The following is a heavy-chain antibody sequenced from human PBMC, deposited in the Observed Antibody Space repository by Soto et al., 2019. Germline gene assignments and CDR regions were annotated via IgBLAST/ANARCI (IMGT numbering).Heavy chain of an antibody. J-gene: IGHJ4*02. V-gene: IGHV3-30-3*01. D-gene: IGHD6-19*01. CDR3: ARSDGWLMYYFDY. CDR2: ISYDGSNK. CDR1: WFTFSSYA. Sequence: GGSLRLSCASSWFTFSSYAMHWVRQAPGKGLEWVAVISYDGSNKYYADSVKGRFTISRDNSKNTLYLQMNSLRAEDTAVYYCARSDGWLMYYFDYWGQGTLVTVSS.